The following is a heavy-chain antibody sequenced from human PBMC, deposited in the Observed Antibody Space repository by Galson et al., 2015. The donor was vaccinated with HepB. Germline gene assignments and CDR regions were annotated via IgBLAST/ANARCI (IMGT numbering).Heavy chain of an antibody. V-gene: IGHV1-24*01. CDR2: FDPEDGET. D-gene: IGHD2-21*02. CDR1: GYTLTELP. CDR3: ATYCGGDCYYFDY. J-gene: IGHJ4*02. Sequence: SVKVSCKVSGYTLTELPMHWVRQAPGKGLEWMGGFDPEDGETIYAQKFQGRVTMTEDTSTDTAYMELSSLRSEDTAVYYCATYCGGDCYYFDYWGQGTLVTVSS.